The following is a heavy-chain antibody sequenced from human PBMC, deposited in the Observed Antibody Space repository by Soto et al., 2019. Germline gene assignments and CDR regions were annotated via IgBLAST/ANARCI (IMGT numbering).Heavy chain of an antibody. CDR2: IYYSGTT. V-gene: IGHV4-30-4*01. CDR3: ARVPDY. J-gene: IGHJ4*02. CDR1: GGSISSGDYY. Sequence: SETLSLTCTVSGGSISSGDYYWSWVRQPPGKGLEWIAYIYYSGTTYYNPSLKSRVTLSRDTSKNQFSLKLESVTAADTAVYYCARVPDYWGQGTLVTVSS.